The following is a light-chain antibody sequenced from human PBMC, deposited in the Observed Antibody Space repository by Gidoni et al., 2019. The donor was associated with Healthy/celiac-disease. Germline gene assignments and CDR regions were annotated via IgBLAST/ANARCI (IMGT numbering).Light chain of an antibody. CDR1: QSVLYSSNNKNY. J-gene: IGKJ3*01. CDR3: QQYYSTLFT. Sequence: DIVMTQSPDSLDVSLGERATINCKSSQSVLYSSNNKNYLAWYQQKPGQPPKLLIYWASTRESGVSDRFSGSGSGTDFTLTISSLQAEDVSVYYCQQYYSTLFTFGPXTKVDIK. CDR2: WAS. V-gene: IGKV4-1*01.